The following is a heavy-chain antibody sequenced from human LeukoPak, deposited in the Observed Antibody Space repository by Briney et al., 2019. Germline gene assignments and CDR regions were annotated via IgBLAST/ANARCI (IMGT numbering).Heavy chain of an antibody. J-gene: IGHJ4*02. CDR1: GGSISSGSYN. CDR2: IYYSGST. Sequence: SETLSLTCSVSGGSISSGSYNWGWIRQPPGKGLEWIGSIYYSGSTYYNPSLKSRVTISVDTSKNQFSLNLSSVTAADTAVYYCARHVFAVAGHFDYWGQGTLVTVSS. D-gene: IGHD6-19*01. CDR3: ARHVFAVAGHFDY. V-gene: IGHV4-39*01.